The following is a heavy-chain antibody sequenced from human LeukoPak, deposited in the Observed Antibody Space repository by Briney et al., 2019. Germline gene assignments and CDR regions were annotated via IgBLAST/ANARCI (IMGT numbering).Heavy chain of an antibody. D-gene: IGHD3-10*01. J-gene: IGHJ5*02. Sequence: ASVKVSCKASGYTFTGYYMHWVRQAPGQGLEWMGWINPNSGGTNYAQKFQGRVTMTRDTSTSTVYMELSSLRSEDTAVYYCAREVSMVRGVIIVNWFDPWGQGTLVTVSS. CDR2: INPNSGGT. V-gene: IGHV1-2*02. CDR3: AREVSMVRGVIIVNWFDP. CDR1: GYTFTGYY.